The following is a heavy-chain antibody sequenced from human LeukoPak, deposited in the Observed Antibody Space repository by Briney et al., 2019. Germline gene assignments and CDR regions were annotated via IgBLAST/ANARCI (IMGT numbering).Heavy chain of an antibody. D-gene: IGHD2-2*01. J-gene: IGHJ6*03. CDR3: ARSGLGYCTSPTCYFDYYYMDV. CDR2: INAGNGNR. CDR1: GYTFTGYY. V-gene: IGHV1-3*03. Sequence: ASVKVSCKASGYTFTGYYMHWVRQAPGQRLEWLGWINAGNGNRKYSQEFQGRVTITRDTSASTVYMEVTSLRSQDMAVYYCARSGLGYCTSPTCYFDYYYMDVWGKGTTVTVSS.